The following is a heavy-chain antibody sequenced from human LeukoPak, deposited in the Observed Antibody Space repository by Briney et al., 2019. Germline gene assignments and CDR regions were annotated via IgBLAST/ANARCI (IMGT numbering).Heavy chain of an antibody. CDR2: IMPIFGKA. D-gene: IGHD3-10*01. Sequence: SVKVSCKASGGTFSSYAFSWVRQAPGQGLEWMGGIMPIFGKANYAQKFQGRVTITADESTSTAYMELNSLRSEDTAMYYCARYYYGSGSYFDYYYYYGMDVWGQGTTVTVSS. CDR3: ARYYYGSGSYFDYYYYYGMDV. V-gene: IGHV1-69*13. J-gene: IGHJ6*02. CDR1: GGTFSSYA.